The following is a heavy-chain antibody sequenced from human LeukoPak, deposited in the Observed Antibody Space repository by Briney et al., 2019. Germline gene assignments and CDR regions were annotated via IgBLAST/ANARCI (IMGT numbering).Heavy chain of an antibody. CDR1: GFTFSSYW. D-gene: IGHD3-10*01. V-gene: IGHV3-7*01. Sequence: GGSLRLSCAASGFTFSSYWMSWVRQAPGKGLEWVANIKQDGSEKYYVDSVKGRFTISRDNAKNSLYLQMNSLRAEDTAVYYCARDWLHYYGSGSYYGGFDYWGQGTLVTVSS. CDR3: ARDWLHYYGSGSYYGGFDY. J-gene: IGHJ4*02. CDR2: IKQDGSEK.